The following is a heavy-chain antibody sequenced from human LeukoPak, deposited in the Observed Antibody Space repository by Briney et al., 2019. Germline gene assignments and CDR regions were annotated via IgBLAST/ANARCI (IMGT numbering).Heavy chain of an antibody. CDR2: INHSGST. CDR1: GVSFSGYY. V-gene: IGHV4-34*01. CDR3: AGGAPAGMDV. J-gene: IGHJ6*04. Sequence: SETLSLTCAVYGVSFSGYYWSWIRQPPGKGLEWMGEINHSGSTNYNPSLKSRVTISVDTSKNQFSLKLRSVTAADAALCYGAGGAPAGMDVWGKGTTVTVSS.